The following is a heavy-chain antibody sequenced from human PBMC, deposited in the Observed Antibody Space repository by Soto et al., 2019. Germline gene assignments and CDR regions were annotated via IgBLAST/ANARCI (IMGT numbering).Heavy chain of an antibody. D-gene: IGHD2-2*01. CDR1: GGSISSYY. V-gene: IGHV4-59*01. Sequence: QVQLQESGPGLVKPSETLSLTCTVSGGSISSYYWSWIRQPPGKGLEWIGSIYYSGSTNYNPSLKSRVTISVDTSKNQFALKLSSVTAADTAVYYCARVRCSSTSCAMRMAFDIWGQGTMVTVSS. CDR2: IYYSGST. CDR3: ARVRCSSTSCAMRMAFDI. J-gene: IGHJ3*02.